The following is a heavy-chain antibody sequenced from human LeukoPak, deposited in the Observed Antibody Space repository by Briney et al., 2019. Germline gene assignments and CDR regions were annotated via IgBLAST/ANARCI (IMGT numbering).Heavy chain of an antibody. CDR3: ARGGDYSNYLDY. J-gene: IGHJ4*02. CDR2: ISYSGST. Sequence: SQTLSLTCTVSGGSISSGGYYWSWVRQHPGKGLEWIGYISYSGSTYYNPSLKSRVTISVDTSKNQFSLKLYSVTAADTAVYYCARGGDYSNYLDYWGQGTLVTVSS. D-gene: IGHD4-11*01. CDR1: GGSISSGGYY. V-gene: IGHV4-31*03.